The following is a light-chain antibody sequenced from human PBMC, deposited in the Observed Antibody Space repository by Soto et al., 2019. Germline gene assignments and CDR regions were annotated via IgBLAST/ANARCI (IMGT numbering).Light chain of an antibody. Sequence: QSVLTQSPSASASLGASVKLTCTLSSGHSSYAIAWHQQQPEKGPRYLMKLNSDGSHSKGDGIPDRFSGSSSGAERYLTISSFQSEDEADYYCQTWGTGIQVFGGGTKVTVL. V-gene: IGLV4-69*02. CDR3: QTWGTGIQV. J-gene: IGLJ3*02. CDR2: LNSDGSH. CDR1: SGHSSYA.